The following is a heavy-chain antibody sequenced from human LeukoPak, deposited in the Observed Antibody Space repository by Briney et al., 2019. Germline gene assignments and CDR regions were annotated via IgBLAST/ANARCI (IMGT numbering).Heavy chain of an antibody. J-gene: IGHJ4*02. V-gene: IGHV3-30*18. CDR1: GFTFSTSG. CDR2: ISYDGGNT. Sequence: LGGSLRLSCAASGFTFSTSGMHWIRQAPGKGLEWVAVISYDGGNTYYADSVKGRFTISRDNSKNTVFLQMHSLRGDDTAVYYCVKFVRYYFDYWGQGTLVTVSS. D-gene: IGHD3-10*02. CDR3: VKFVRYYFDY.